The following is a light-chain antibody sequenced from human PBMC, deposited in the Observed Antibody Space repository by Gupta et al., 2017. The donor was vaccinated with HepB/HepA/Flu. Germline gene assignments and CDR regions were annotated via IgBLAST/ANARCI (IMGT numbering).Light chain of an antibody. V-gene: IGKV1-5*03. CDR1: QSISNW. CDR2: KAS. CDR3: WQDNTYIC. J-gene: IGKJ4*01. Sequence: DIQLTQSPPTLSASVGDKVTITCRASQSISNWLAWYQQKPGKAPKLLIYKASRSESGGPSRFSGSGYLKDFTLTSISRQTHDFATYYCWQDNTYICFGAGTKVEIK.